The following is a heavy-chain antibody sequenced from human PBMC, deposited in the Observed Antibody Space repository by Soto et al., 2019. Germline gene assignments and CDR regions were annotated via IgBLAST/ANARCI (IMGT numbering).Heavy chain of an antibody. Sequence: SETLSLTGTFSLGSITIGGYYGSWIRQHPGKGLEGIGYIYYSGSTYYNPSLKSRVTISVDTSKNQFSLKLSSVTAADTAVYYCARALAYCTNGVCYTDSNWFDPWGQGTLVTVSS. D-gene: IGHD2-8*01. CDR3: ARALAYCTNGVCYTDSNWFDP. V-gene: IGHV4-31*03. CDR1: LGSITIGGYY. CDR2: IYYSGST. J-gene: IGHJ5*02.